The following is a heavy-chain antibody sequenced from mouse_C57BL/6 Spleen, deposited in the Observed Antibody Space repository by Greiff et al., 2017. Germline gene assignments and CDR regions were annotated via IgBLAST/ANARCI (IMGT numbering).Heavy chain of an antibody. V-gene: IGHV1-64*01. J-gene: IGHJ4*01. Sequence: QVHVKQPGAELVKPGASVKLSCKASGYTFTSYWMHWVKQRPGQGLEWIGMIHPNSGSTNYNEKFKSKATLTVDKSSSTAYMQLSSLTSEDSAVYYCAGGKRGNYAMDYWGQGTSVTVSS. CDR2: IHPNSGST. CDR1: GYTFTSYW. CDR3: AGGKRGNYAMDY.